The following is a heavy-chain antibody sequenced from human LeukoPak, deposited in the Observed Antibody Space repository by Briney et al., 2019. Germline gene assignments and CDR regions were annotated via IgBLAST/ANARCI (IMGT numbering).Heavy chain of an antibody. CDR3: ARGSAYCSGGSCYRTVYWYFDL. D-gene: IGHD2-15*01. CDR1: GGSISSYY. J-gene: IGHJ2*01. CDR2: INHSGST. V-gene: IGHV4-34*01. Sequence: SETLSLTCTVSGGSISSYYWSWIRQPPGKGLEWIGEINHSGSTNYNPSLKSRVTISVDTSKNQFSLKLSSVTAADTAVYYCARGSAYCSGGSCYRTVYWYFDLWGRGTLVTVSS.